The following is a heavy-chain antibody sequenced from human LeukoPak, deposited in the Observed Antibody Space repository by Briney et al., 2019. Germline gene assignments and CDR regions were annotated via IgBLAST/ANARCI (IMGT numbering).Heavy chain of an antibody. CDR3: ARVLLPLAVVIVFNGFDI. Sequence: PGGSLRLSCAASGFTFNYYWMTWVRQAPGKGLEWVANIKQDGGEIYYVDSVKGRFTVSRDNAKKSLYLQTNSLRAEDTAVYYCARVLLPLAVVIVFNGFDIWGQGTMVTVSS. CDR2: IKQDGGEI. J-gene: IGHJ3*02. CDR1: GFTFNYYW. V-gene: IGHV3-7*01. D-gene: IGHD3-3*01.